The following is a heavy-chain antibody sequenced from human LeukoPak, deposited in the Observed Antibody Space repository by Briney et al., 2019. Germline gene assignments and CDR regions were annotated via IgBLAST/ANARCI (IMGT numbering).Heavy chain of an antibody. V-gene: IGHV5-51*01. CDR1: GYSFTTYW. Sequence: GESLKISCKGFGYSFTTYWIGWVRQMPGKGLEWMGIIYPGDSDIRYSPSFQGQVTISADKSITTAYLRWSSLKASDTAMYYCARILGYNYDAFDIWGQGTTVTVSS. J-gene: IGHJ3*02. D-gene: IGHD5-24*01. CDR3: ARILGYNYDAFDI. CDR2: IYPGDSDI.